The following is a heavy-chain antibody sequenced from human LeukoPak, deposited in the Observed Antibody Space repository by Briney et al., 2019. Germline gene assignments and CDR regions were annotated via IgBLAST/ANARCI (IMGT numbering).Heavy chain of an antibody. CDR2: ISSSSSYT. Sequence: GGSLRLSCAASGFTFSDYYMSWVRQAPGKGLEWVSYISSSSSYTNYADSVKGRFTISRDNAKNSLYLQMNSLRAEDTAVYYCARVGEIVVVVAAVMDVWGQGTTVTVSS. J-gene: IGHJ6*02. CDR1: GFTFSDYY. CDR3: ARVGEIVVVVAAVMDV. D-gene: IGHD2-15*01. V-gene: IGHV3-11*06.